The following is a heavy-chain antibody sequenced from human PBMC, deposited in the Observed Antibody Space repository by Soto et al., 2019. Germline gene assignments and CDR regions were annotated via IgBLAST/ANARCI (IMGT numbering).Heavy chain of an antibody. Sequence: HGESLKISCKGSGYSFTSYWISWVRQMPGKGLEWMGRIDPSDSYTNYSPSFQGHVTISADKSISTAYLQWSSLKASDTDMYYCARQAVAAAGTNGNWFDPWGQGTLVTVSS. CDR2: IDPSDSYT. D-gene: IGHD6-13*01. V-gene: IGHV5-10-1*01. CDR1: GYSFTSYW. CDR3: ARQAVAAAGTNGNWFDP. J-gene: IGHJ5*02.